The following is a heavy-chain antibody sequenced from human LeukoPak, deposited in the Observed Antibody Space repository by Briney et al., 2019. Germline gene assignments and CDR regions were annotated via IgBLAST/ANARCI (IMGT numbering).Heavy chain of an antibody. D-gene: IGHD3-22*01. V-gene: IGHV4-4*07. CDR3: AGEDHYYDSSGYYYGGEDY. CDR1: GGSISSYY. J-gene: IGHJ4*02. Sequence: SETLSLTCTVSGGSISSYYWSWIRQPAGKGLEWIGRIYTRGSTNYNPSLKSRATMSVDTSKNQFSLKLSSVTAADTAVYYCAGEDHYYDSSGYYYGGEDYWGQGTLVTVSS. CDR2: IYTRGST.